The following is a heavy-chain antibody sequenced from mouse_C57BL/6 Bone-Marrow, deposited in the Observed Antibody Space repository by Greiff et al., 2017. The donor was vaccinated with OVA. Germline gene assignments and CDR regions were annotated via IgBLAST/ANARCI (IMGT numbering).Heavy chain of an antibody. CDR2: INPNNGGT. CDR1: GYTFTDYY. CDR3: ARWGYDYEDFDY. V-gene: IGHV1-26*01. Sequence: EVQLQQSGPELVKPGASVKISCKASGYTFTDYYMNWVKQSHGKSLEWIGDINPNNGGTSYNQKFKGKATLTVDKSSSTAYRELRSLTSEDSAVYYCARWGYDYEDFDYWGQGTTLTVSS. D-gene: IGHD2-4*01. J-gene: IGHJ2*01.